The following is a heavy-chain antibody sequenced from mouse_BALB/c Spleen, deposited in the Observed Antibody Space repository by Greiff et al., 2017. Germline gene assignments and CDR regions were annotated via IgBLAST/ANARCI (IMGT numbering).Heavy chain of an antibody. Sequence: EVQLQQSGAELVKPGASVKLSCTASGFNIKDTYMHWVKQRPEQGLEWIGRIDPANGNTKYDPKFQGKATITADTSSNTAYLQLSSLTSEDTAVYYCASYGNYLWFAYWGQGTLVTVSA. D-gene: IGHD2-1*01. J-gene: IGHJ3*01. CDR3: ASYGNYLWFAY. CDR1: GFNIKDTY. CDR2: IDPANGNT. V-gene: IGHV14-3*02.